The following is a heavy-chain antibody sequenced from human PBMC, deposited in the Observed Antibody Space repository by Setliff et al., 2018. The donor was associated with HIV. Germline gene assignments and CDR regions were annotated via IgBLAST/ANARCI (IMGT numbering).Heavy chain of an antibody. V-gene: IGHV2-5*02. CDR2: IYWDDDR. CDR1: GFSLSTSGVG. J-gene: IGHJ4*02. CDR3: ARKNGPWGGPHDY. D-gene: IGHD3-16*01. Sequence: SGPTLVNPTQTLAPTCTFSGFSLSTSGVGVGWIRQPPGKALEWLGTIYWDDDRRYTPSLNSRLTITKGPSRDQVGLTLTHMDPMDTAMYYCARKNGPWGGPHDYWGQGTLVTVSS.